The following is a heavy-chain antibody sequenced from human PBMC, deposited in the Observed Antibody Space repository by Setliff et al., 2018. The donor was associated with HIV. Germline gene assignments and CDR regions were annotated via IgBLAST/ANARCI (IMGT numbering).Heavy chain of an antibody. J-gene: IGHJ3*02. CDR2: FYYSWNT. CDR3: ARHPITQVVGVPERDDAFDI. V-gene: IGHV4-39*01. CDR1: GASIGRRSDC. Sequence: PSETLSLTCTVSGASIGRRSDCRGWIRQPPGKGLEWIGSFYYSWNTYYNPTLKSRVTISVDTSKNQSSLKLSSVPAADPAVYYCARHPITQVVGVPERDDAFDIWGQGTMFTVSS. D-gene: IGHD3-22*01.